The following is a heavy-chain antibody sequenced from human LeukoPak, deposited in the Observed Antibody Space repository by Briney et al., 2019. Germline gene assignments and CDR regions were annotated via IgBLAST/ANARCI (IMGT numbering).Heavy chain of an antibody. CDR2: IYYSGST. CDR3: ARPPSYYDSSGQRYYFDY. J-gene: IGHJ4*02. V-gene: IGHV4-30-4*01. CDR1: VGSLSSGDHY. Sequence: SQTLCLTCTVSVGSLSSGDHYCSSIRQPPGKGLEWIGYIYYSGSTYYNPSLKSRVTISVDTSQNQFSLQLSSVTAADTAVYYCARPPSYYDSSGQRYYFDYWGQGTLVTVSS. D-gene: IGHD3-22*01.